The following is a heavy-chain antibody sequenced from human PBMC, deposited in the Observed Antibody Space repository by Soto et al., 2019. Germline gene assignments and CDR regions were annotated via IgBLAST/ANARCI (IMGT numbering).Heavy chain of an antibody. V-gene: IGHV3-23*01. CDR3: AKNRWRTATTSWFDP. J-gene: IGHJ5*02. D-gene: IGHD1-7*01. Sequence: GGSLRLSCAASGFAFNTYAMSWVRQAPGKGLEWVSAISGVGDSTYYADSVKGRFTISRDNSKNTLYLQMNNLRADETALYYCAKNRWRTATTSWFDPWGQGTLVTVSS. CDR1: GFAFNTYA. CDR2: ISGVGDST.